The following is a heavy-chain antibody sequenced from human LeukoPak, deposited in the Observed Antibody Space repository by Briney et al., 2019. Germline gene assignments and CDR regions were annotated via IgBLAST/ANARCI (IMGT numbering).Heavy chain of an antibody. V-gene: IGHV3-30-3*01. CDR3: ARATVTTPDY. D-gene: IGHD4-17*01. CDR2: ISYDGSNK. CDR1: GFTFSSYA. J-gene: IGHJ4*02. Sequence: GGSLRLSCAASGFTFSSYAMHWVRQAPGKGLECVAVISYDGSNKYYADSVKGRFTISRDNSKNTLYLQMNSLRAEDTAVYYCARATVTTPDYWGQGTLVTVSS.